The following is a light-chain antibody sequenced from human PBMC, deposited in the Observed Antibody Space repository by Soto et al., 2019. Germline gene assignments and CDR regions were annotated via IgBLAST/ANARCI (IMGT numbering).Light chain of an antibody. CDR3: CSYAGSYTLV. J-gene: IGLJ2*01. Sequence: QSALTQPRSVSGSPGQSVTISCTGTSSDVGGYNYVPWYQQDPGKAPKLMIYDVNMRPSGVPDRFSGSKSGNTASLTISGLQAEDEADYYCCSYAGSYTLVFGGGTKVTVL. CDR2: DVN. CDR1: SSDVGGYNY. V-gene: IGLV2-11*01.